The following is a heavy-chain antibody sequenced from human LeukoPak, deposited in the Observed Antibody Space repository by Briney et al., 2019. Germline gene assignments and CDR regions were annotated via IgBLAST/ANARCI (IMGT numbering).Heavy chain of an antibody. J-gene: IGHJ5*02. V-gene: IGHV1-2*02. CDR1: GYAFTGYY. D-gene: IGHD2-2*01. CDR3: ARALVPAAQRLSS. Sequence: ASVKVSCKASGYAFTGYYLHWVRQAPGQGLEWMGWINPNTGGTKYAQKFQGRVTMTRDTSISTGYMEVTRLTSDDTAVYYCARALVPAAQRLSSWGQGTLVTVSS. CDR2: INPNTGGT.